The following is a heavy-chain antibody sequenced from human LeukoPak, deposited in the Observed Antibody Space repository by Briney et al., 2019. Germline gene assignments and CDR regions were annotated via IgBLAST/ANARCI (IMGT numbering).Heavy chain of an antibody. Sequence: GGSLRLSCAASGFTFSDYYMSWIRQAPGKGLEWVSYISSSGSTIYYADSVKGRFTISRDNSKNTLYLQMNSLRAEDTAVYYCARDFYSSGWVEYWGQGTLVTVSS. CDR3: ARDFYSSGWVEY. CDR2: ISSSGSTI. CDR1: GFTFSDYY. D-gene: IGHD6-19*01. V-gene: IGHV3-11*01. J-gene: IGHJ4*02.